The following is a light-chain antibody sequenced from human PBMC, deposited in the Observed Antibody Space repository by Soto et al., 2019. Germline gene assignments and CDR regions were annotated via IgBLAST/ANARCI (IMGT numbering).Light chain of an antibody. CDR1: QSVSSN. Sequence: EIVMTQSPATLSVSPGERATLSCRARQSVSSNLAWYQQKPGQAPRLLIYGASTRATGIPARFSGSRSGTEFTLTISSLQSEDFAVYYCQQYNNWPPKWTFGQGTKV. V-gene: IGKV3-15*01. J-gene: IGKJ1*01. CDR3: QQYNNWPPKWT. CDR2: GAS.